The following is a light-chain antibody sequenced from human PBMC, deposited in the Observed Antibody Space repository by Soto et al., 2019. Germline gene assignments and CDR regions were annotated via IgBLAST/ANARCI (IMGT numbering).Light chain of an antibody. CDR3: QQCNTYSRT. Sequence: DIQMTQSPSTLSASVGDRVTITCRASQSINSWLAWYQQKPGKAPKLLIQKASSLESGVPSRFSGSASGTGFTLTISSLQPDDFASYYCQQCNTYSRTFGQGTKVEIK. CDR1: QSINSW. J-gene: IGKJ1*01. V-gene: IGKV1-5*03. CDR2: KAS.